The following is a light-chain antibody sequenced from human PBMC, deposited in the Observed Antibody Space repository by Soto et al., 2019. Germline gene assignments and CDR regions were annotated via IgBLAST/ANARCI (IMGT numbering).Light chain of an antibody. CDR3: HQYGSSQWT. J-gene: IGKJ1*01. Sequence: ERVMTQSPATLSVSSGERATLSCGGSQSVSSSYLACYQQKPCQAPRLLIYGASSRATGIPDRFSGSGSGTAFTLTISRPEPEDSEAYYCHQYGSSQWTFGQGTKVDIK. CDR2: GAS. CDR1: QSVSSSY. V-gene: IGKV3-20*01.